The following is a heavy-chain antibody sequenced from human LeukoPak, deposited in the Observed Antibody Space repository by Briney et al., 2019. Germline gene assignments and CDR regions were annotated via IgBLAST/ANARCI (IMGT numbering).Heavy chain of an antibody. V-gene: IGHV3-33*08. CDR2: IWYDGSNK. D-gene: IGHD1-14*01. CDR3: ARDVGYNTPREERELDY. J-gene: IGHJ4*02. CDR1: GFTFSSYW. Sequence: GGSLRLSCAASGFTFSSYWMHWVRQAPGKGLEWVAVIWYDGSNKYYADSVKGRFTISRDNSKNTLYLQMNSLRAEDTAVYYCARDVGYNTPREERELDYWGQGTLVTVSS.